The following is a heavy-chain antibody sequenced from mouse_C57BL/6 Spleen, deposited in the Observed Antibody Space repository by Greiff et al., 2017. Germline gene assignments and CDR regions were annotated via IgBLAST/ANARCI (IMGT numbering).Heavy chain of an antibody. Sequence: EVKLMESGGDLVKPGGSLKLSCAASGFTFSSYGMSWVRQTPDKRLEWVATISSGGSYTYYTDSVKGRFTISRDNAKTTLYLQMSSRKSEYTAMYYCARHRELGRGDYFDYWGQGTTLTVSS. V-gene: IGHV5-6*01. CDR1: GFTFSSYG. J-gene: IGHJ2*01. CDR3: ARHRELGRGDYFDY. D-gene: IGHD4-1*01. CDR2: ISSGGSYT.